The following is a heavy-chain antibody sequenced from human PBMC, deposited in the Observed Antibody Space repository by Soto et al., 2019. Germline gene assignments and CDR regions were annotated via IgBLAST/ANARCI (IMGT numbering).Heavy chain of an antibody. CDR1: GFTFSSYA. CDR3: ARGARYNWNPPYYFDY. Sequence: EVQLVESGGGLVQPGGSLRLSCAASGFTFSSYAMHWVRQAPGKGLEYVSAISSNGGSTYYANSVKGRFTISRDNSKNTLYLQMGSLRAEDMAVDYCARGARYNWNPPYYFDYWGQGTLVTVSS. J-gene: IGHJ4*02. V-gene: IGHV3-64*01. CDR2: ISSNGGST. D-gene: IGHD1-20*01.